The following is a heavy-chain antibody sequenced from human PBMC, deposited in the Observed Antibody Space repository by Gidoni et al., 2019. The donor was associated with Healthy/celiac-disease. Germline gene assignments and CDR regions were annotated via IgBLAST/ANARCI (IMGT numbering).Heavy chain of an antibody. CDR2: ISGSGGST. Sequence: EVQLLESGGGLVQPGGSLRLSCAASGFPFISYGMSRVRQAPGKGLGWVSAISGSGGSTYYADSVKGRFTISRDNSKNTLYLQMNSLRAEDTAVYYCAKDLGAFDYWGQGTLVTVSS. V-gene: IGHV3-23*01. CDR3: AKDLGAFDY. CDR1: GFPFISYG. D-gene: IGHD1-26*01. J-gene: IGHJ4*02.